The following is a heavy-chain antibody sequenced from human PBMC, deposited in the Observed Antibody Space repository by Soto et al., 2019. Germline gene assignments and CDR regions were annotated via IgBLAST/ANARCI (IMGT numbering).Heavy chain of an antibody. Sequence: QITLKESGPPLVKPTQTLTLTCTFSGFSLSTSGVGVGWIRQPPGKALEWLALIYWDDDKRYSPSLKRRPTITKDTSKNQVVLTMTNMDPVDTATYYCAHTLPPWGGMDVWGQGTTVTVSS. CDR1: GFSLSTSGVG. V-gene: IGHV2-5*02. CDR3: AHTLPPWGGMDV. D-gene: IGHD7-27*01. J-gene: IGHJ6*02. CDR2: IYWDDDK.